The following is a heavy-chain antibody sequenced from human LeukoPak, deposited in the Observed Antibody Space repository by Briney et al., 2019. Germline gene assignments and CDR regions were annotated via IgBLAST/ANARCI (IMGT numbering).Heavy chain of an antibody. CDR3: AKGASIAVAGTLDY. V-gene: IGHV3-9*01. J-gene: IGHJ4*02. Sequence: GGSLRLSCAVPGFTFDDYAMHWVRQAPGKGLEWVSGISWNSGSIDYADSVKGRFTISRDNAKNSLYLQMNSLRAEDTALYYCAKGASIAVAGTLDYWGQGTLVTVSS. D-gene: IGHD6-19*01. CDR2: ISWNSGSI. CDR1: GFTFDDYA.